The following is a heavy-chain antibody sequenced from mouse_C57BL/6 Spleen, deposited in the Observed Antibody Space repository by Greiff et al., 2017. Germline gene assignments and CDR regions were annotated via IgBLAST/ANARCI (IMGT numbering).Heavy chain of an antibody. CDR1: GFTFTDYY. CDR3: ERDERTGSSPYFGY. Sequence: EVKLMESGGGLVQPGGSLSLSCAASGFTFTDYYMSWVRQPPGKALEWLGFIRNKANGYKTEYNASVKGRCTISRDNSQSILYLQMKNLRAEDSATYYCERDERTGSSPYFGYWGQGTTLTVSS. CDR2: IRNKANGYKT. J-gene: IGHJ2*01. D-gene: IGHD1-1*01. V-gene: IGHV7-3*01.